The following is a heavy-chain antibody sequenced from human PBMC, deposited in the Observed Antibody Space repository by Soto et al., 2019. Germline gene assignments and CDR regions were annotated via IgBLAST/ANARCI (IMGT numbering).Heavy chain of an antibody. CDR3: ARDLGTGTDF. Sequence: QVQLQESGPGLVKPSGTLSLTCAVSGGSISSSNWWSWVRQAPGKGLEWIGEIYHSGATTYNPSLKSRATISVDPSKNDFSLKLTSVTAADTAVYFCARDLGTGTDFWGRGTLVTVAS. CDR2: IYHSGAT. J-gene: IGHJ4*02. V-gene: IGHV4-4*02. CDR1: GGSISSSNW. D-gene: IGHD1-1*01.